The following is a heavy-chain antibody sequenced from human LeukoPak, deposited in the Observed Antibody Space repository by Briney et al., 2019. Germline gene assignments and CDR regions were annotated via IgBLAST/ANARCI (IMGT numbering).Heavy chain of an antibody. CDR2: ISSSSSYI. CDR1: GLTFSSYS. D-gene: IGHD3-10*01. CDR3: ASRSMVRGVIPDFDY. Sequence: GGSLRLSCAASGLTFSSYSMTWVRQALGKGLEWVSSISSSSSYIYYADSVKGRFTISRDNAKNSLYLQMNSLRAEDTAVYYCASRSMVRGVIPDFDYWGQGTLVTVSS. J-gene: IGHJ4*02. V-gene: IGHV3-21*01.